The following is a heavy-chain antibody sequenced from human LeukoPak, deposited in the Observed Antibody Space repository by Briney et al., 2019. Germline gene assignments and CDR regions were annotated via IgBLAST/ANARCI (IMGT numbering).Heavy chain of an antibody. CDR1: GGSISSGDYY. Sequence: PSQTLSLTCTVSGGSISSGDYYWSWIRQHPGKGLEWIGYIYYSGSTYYNSSLKRRVTISVDTSKNQFSLKLTSVTAADTAVYYCARAPPRGSSWYFDYWGQGTLVTVSS. CDR3: ARAPPRGSSWYFDY. CDR2: IYYSGST. V-gene: IGHV4-31*03. D-gene: IGHD6-13*01. J-gene: IGHJ4*02.